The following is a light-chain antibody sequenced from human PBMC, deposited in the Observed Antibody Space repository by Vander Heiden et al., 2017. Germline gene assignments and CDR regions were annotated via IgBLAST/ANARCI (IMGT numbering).Light chain of an antibody. CDR1: ENVFQY. CDR2: DAS. V-gene: IGKV1-39*01. Sequence: DIQMTQSPSPLSASVGDTISITCRTSENVFQYLHWYQQRPGRPPKLLIDDASTLQSGVPTRFSGGGSGTEYTLTVTGLQPEDFATYYCQQSFTSPRTFGPGTKVVV. CDR3: QQSFTSPRT. J-gene: IGKJ3*01.